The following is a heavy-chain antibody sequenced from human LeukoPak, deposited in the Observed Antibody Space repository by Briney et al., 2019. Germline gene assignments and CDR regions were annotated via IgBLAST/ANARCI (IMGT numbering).Heavy chain of an antibody. CDR1: GFIFSSYD. J-gene: IGHJ4*02. CDR2: IGPTGDT. Sequence: GGSLRLSCAASGFIFSSYDMHWVRQATGKGLEWVSSIGPTGDTYYSGSVKGRFTISRENVKNSLYLQMNSLRAGDTAVYYCARNLPREGALDYWGQGTLVTVSS. V-gene: IGHV3-13*01. D-gene: IGHD3-16*01. CDR3: ARNLPREGALDY.